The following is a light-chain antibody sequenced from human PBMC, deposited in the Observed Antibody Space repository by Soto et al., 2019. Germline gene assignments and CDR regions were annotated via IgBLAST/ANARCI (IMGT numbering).Light chain of an antibody. CDR2: NTF. CDR1: QSVSTSY. J-gene: IGKJ3*01. V-gene: IGKV3-20*01. Sequence: EIVLTQSPGTLSLSPGERATLSCRASQSVSTSYVACYQHKPGQAPTRLIYNTFTRATGIPDRFRGSGSATDFTLTISRLEPEDFAVYYCQQYGGSPFTFGPGTKVDIK. CDR3: QQYGGSPFT.